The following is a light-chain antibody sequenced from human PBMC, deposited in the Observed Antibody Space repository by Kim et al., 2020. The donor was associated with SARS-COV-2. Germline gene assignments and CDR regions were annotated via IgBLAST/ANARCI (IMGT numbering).Light chain of an antibody. CDR2: DVS. CDR3: CSYAGSNSLV. V-gene: IGLV2-11*01. J-gene: IGLJ2*01. CDR1: SSDVGGYNY. Sequence: QSALTQPRSVSGSPGQSITISCTGTSSDVGGYNYVTWYQQHPGKAPKVIIYDVSKRPSGLPDRFSGSKSGNTASLTISGLQTEDEGDYHCCSYAGSNSLVFGGGTKVTVL.